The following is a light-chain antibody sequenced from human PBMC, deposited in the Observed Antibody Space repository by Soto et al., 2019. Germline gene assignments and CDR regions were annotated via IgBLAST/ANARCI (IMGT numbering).Light chain of an antibody. CDR3: QQYNNWPPVT. CDR1: QSISNN. V-gene: IGKV3-15*01. CDR2: GAS. Sequence: EIVMTQSPATLSVSPGESATLSCRASQSISNNLAWYQQKPGQTPRLLIYGASTRASGVPARVSGSGSGTEFTLPIGSLQSEDFAVHYCQQYNNWPPVTFGGGSKVEI. J-gene: IGKJ4*01.